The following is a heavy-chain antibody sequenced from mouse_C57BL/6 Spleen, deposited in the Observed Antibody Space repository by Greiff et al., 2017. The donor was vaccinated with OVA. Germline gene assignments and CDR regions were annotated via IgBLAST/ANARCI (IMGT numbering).Heavy chain of an antibody. CDR2: ISSGSSTI. Sequence: EVMLVESGGGLVKPGGSLKLSCAASGFTFSDYGMHWVRQAPEKGLEWVAYISSGSSTIYYADTVKGRFTISRDNANNTLFLQMTSLRSEDTAMYYCARKAPYYAMDYWGQGTSVTVSS. V-gene: IGHV5-17*01. J-gene: IGHJ4*01. CDR3: ARKAPYYAMDY. CDR1: GFTFSDYG.